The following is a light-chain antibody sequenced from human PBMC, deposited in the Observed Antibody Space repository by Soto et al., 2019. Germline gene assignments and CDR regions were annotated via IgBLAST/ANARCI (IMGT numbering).Light chain of an antibody. V-gene: IGKV3-20*01. CDR3: QQYGSSPFT. J-gene: IGKJ2*01. CDR1: QSVSSSY. CDR2: GAS. Sequence: EIVLTQSPGTLSLSPGERATLSCRASQSVSSSYLAWYQQKPGQAPRLLIYGASSRATGIPDRFSGGGSGTDFTLTISRLDPEDFAVYYCQQYGSSPFTFGQGTKLEIK.